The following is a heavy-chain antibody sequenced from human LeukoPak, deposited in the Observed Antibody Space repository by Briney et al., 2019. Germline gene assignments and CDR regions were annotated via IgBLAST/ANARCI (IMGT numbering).Heavy chain of an antibody. J-gene: IGHJ3*02. Sequence: GGSLRLSCAASGFSVSRNYMSWVRQAPGKRLEWVSIIYSGGSTYYADSVKDRFTISGDNSKNTLDLQMNSLRVEDTAVYYCARDVEGFDIWGQGTMVTVSS. CDR2: IYSGGST. CDR1: GFSVSRNY. V-gene: IGHV3-66*01. CDR3: ARDVEGFDI.